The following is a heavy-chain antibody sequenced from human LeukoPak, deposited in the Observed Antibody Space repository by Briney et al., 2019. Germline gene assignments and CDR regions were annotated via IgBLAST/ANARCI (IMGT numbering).Heavy chain of an antibody. CDR2: ISYDGSNK. D-gene: IGHD5-12*01. CDR1: GFTFSSYV. V-gene: IGHV3-30*16. Sequence: PGGSLRLSCAASGFTFSSYVMHWVRQAPGKGLEWVAVISYDGSNKYYADSVKGRFTISRDNSKNTLYLQMNSLRAEDTAVYYCAREGFGRGYSGSWYYFDYWGQGTLVTVSS. J-gene: IGHJ4*02. CDR3: AREGFGRGYSGSWYYFDY.